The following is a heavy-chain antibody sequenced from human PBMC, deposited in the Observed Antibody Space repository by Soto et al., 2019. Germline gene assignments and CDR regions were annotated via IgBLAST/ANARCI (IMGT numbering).Heavy chain of an antibody. V-gene: IGHV3-64D*06. Sequence: GGSLRLSCSASGFTFSNYAMSWVRQAPGKGLEYVSAISSNGGSTYYADSVKGRFTISRDNSKNTLYLQMSSLRAEDTAVYYCVKGVVVPPAPRGYYYYGMDVWGQGTTVTVSS. CDR2: ISSNGGST. CDR1: GFTFSNYA. CDR3: VKGVVVPPAPRGYYYYGMDV. D-gene: IGHD2-2*01. J-gene: IGHJ6*02.